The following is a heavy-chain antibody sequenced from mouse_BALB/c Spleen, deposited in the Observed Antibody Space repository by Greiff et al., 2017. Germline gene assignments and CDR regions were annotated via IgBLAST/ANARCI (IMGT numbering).Heavy chain of an antibody. D-gene: IGHD1-3*01. Sequence: EVQLVESGGGLVKPGGSLKLSCAASGFTFSDYYMYWVRQTPEKRLEWVATISDGGSYTYYPDSVKGRFTISRDNAKNNLYLQMSSLKSEDTAMYYCARGRSGYFDYWGQGTTLTVSS. CDR2: ISDGGSYT. J-gene: IGHJ2*01. V-gene: IGHV5-4*02. CDR3: ARGRSGYFDY. CDR1: GFTFSDYY.